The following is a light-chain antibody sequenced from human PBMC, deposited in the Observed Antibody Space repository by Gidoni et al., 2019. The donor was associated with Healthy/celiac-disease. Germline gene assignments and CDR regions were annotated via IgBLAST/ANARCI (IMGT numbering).Light chain of an antibody. Sequence: DIQMTHSPSSLSAAVGDRATITCRASQSISSYLNWYQQKPGKAPKLLIYAASSLQSGVPSRFSGSGSGTDFTLTISRLQPEDFATYYCQQSYSTPLTFGPGTKVDIK. CDR3: QQSYSTPLT. CDR1: QSISSY. V-gene: IGKV1-39*01. CDR2: AAS. J-gene: IGKJ3*01.